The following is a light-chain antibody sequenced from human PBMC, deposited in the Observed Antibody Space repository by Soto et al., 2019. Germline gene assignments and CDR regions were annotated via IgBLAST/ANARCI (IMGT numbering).Light chain of an antibody. Sequence: QSALTQPPSASGSPGXSVTISCTGTSSDVGGYKYVSWYQQHPGKAPKLMIYEVNKRPSGVPDRFSGSKSGNTASLTVSGLQAEDEADYYCSSYAGSALYVFGTGTKLTVL. CDR2: EVN. V-gene: IGLV2-8*01. CDR1: SSDVGGYKY. CDR3: SSYAGSALYV. J-gene: IGLJ1*01.